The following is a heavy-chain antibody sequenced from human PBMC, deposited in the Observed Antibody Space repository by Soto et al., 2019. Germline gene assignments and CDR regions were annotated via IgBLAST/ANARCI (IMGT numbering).Heavy chain of an antibody. V-gene: IGHV3-9*01. J-gene: IGHJ6*02. D-gene: IGHD2-15*01. CDR3: AKDSLYCSGGSCYSIHYYGMDV. CDR1: GFTFDDYA. CDR2: ISWNSGSI. Sequence: DVQLVESGGGLVQPGRSLRLSCAASGFTFDDYAMHWVRQAPGKGLEWVSGISWNSGSIGYADSVKGRFTISRDNAKNSLYLQMNSLRAEDTALYYCAKDSLYCSGGSCYSIHYYGMDVWGQGTTVTVSS.